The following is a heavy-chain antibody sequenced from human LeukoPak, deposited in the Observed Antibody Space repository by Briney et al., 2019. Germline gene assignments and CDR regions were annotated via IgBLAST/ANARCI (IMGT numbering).Heavy chain of an antibody. CDR3: ARTVYFRGSYYPLTHAFDI. Sequence: TSETLSLTCTVSGVSISSSSYYWGWIRQPPGQGLEWIGSIYYSGSTYYNPSLKSRVTISVDTSKNQFSLKLSSVTAADTAVYYCARTVYFRGSYYPLTHAFDIWGQGTMVTVSS. J-gene: IGHJ3*02. CDR2: IYYSGST. CDR1: GVSISSSSYY. D-gene: IGHD1-26*01. V-gene: IGHV4-39*07.